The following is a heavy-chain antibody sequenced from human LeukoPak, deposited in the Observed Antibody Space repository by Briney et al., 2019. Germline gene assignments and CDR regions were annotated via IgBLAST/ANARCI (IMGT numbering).Heavy chain of an antibody. CDR2: MTPNSGNT. V-gene: IGHV1-8*01. J-gene: IGHJ6*02. D-gene: IGHD2/OR15-2a*01. CDR3: ARGRGTGFYYYHYGMDV. CDR1: GYTFTSFD. Sequence: ASVKVSCKASGYTFTSFDINWVRQATGQGLEWMGWMTPNSGNTGYAQKIQGRVTMTRNTSTGTAYMELSSLRSEDTAVYYCARGRGTGFYYYHYGMDVWGQGTTVTVSS.